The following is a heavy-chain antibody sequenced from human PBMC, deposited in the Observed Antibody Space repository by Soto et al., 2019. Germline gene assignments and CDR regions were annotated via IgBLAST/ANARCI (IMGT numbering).Heavy chain of an antibody. V-gene: IGHV3-15*07. D-gene: IGHD6-13*01. CDR1: GFSISSAY. J-gene: IGHJ4*02. Sequence: GGSLRLSCAASGFSISSAYMIWVRQAPGKGLEWVGRIKSKTDGGTADYAAPVTGRFTISRDESHNTLYLQMSSLKTDDTAVYFCAASVATPGAFDYWGQGILVSVFS. CDR3: AASVATPGAFDY. CDR2: IKSKTDGGTA.